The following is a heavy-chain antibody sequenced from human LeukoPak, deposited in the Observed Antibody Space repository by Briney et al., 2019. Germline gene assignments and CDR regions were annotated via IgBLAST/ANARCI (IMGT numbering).Heavy chain of an antibody. CDR1: GFTFSNCW. V-gene: IGHV3-7*04. D-gene: IGHD6-13*01. CDR3: ASDPDSTIWPQYFQH. J-gene: IGHJ1*01. CDR2: VKQDGSET. Sequence: GRSLRLSCAASGFTFSNCWMNWVRQAPGRGLEWVANVKQDGSETHYVDSVIGRFTISRDNAKNLLYLEMNSLRGEDTAVYYCASDPDSTIWPQYFQHWGQGALVTVSS.